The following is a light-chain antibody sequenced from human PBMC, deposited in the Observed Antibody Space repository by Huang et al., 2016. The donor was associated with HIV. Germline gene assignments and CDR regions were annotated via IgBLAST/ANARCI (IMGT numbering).Light chain of an antibody. Sequence: EIVLTQSPATLSLSPGERATLSCGASQSVSSIYLAWYQQKPGLAPRLLIDDAASRATGIPDRFSGSGSGTDFTLTISRLEPEDFAVYYCQQYGSSPITFGQGTRLEIK. J-gene: IGKJ5*01. V-gene: IGKV3D-20*01. CDR3: QQYGSSPIT. CDR2: DAA. CDR1: QSVSSIY.